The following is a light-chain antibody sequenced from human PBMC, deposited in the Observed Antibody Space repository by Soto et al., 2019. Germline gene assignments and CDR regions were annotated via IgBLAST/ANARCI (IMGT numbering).Light chain of an antibody. CDR3: QTWGSDSYV. Sequence: QPVLTQLPSASASLGASVRPTCTLTDGHRNFAIAWHQQQPDKGPRYLMKVSSDGSHTKGDGVPDRFSGSSSGAERYLTISSLQSEDEADYYCQTWGSDSYVFGTGTKLTVL. CDR1: DGHRNFA. J-gene: IGLJ1*01. CDR2: VSSDGSH. V-gene: IGLV4-69*01.